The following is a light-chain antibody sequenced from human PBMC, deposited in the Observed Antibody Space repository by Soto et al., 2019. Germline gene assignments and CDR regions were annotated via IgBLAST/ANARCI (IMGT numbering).Light chain of an antibody. V-gene: IGKV3D-15*01. CDR2: DAS. CDR1: QSVGKY. CDR3: QQYNNWPPT. Sequence: EIVMTQSPATLSLSPGERATLSCRASQSVGKYLVWYQQKPCQAPRLLIYDASNRATGIPARFSGSGSGTEFTLTISSLQSEDFAVYYCQQYNNWPPTFGQRTRLE. J-gene: IGKJ5*01.